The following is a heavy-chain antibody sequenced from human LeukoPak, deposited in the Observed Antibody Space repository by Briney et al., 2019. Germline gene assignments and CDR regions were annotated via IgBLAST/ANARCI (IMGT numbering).Heavy chain of an antibody. CDR3: ATSITGTLSGWFDP. CDR1: GGTFSSYA. V-gene: IGHV1-69*05. J-gene: IGHJ5*02. Sequence: GASVKVSCKASGGTFSSYAISWVRQAPGQGLEWMGGIIPIFGTANYAQKFQGRVTITTDESTSTAYMELSRLRSDDTAVYYCATSITGTLSGWFDPWGQGTLVTVSS. D-gene: IGHD1-7*01. CDR2: IIPIFGTA.